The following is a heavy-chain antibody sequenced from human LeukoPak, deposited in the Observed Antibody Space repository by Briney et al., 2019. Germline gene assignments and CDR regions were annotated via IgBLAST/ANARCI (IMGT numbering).Heavy chain of an antibody. CDR1: GGSFSGYY. V-gene: IGHV4-34*01. CDR2: INHSGST. Sequence: SETLSLTCAVYGGSFSGYYWSWIRQPPGKGLDWIGEINHSGSTNYNPSLKSRVTISVDTSKNQFSLKLSSVTAADTAVYYCARVSHCSGGSCYFDYWGQGTLVTVSS. J-gene: IGHJ4*02. CDR3: ARVSHCSGGSCYFDY. D-gene: IGHD2-15*01.